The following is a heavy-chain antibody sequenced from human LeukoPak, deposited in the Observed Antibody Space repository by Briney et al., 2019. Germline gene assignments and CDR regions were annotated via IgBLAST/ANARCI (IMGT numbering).Heavy chain of an antibody. J-gene: IGHJ6*02. CDR2: ISSSSSYI. Sequence: PGGSLRLSCAASGFTFSSYSMNWVRQAPGKGLEWVSSISSSSSYIYYADSVKGRFTISRDNAKNSLYLQMNSLRAEDTAVYYCARAYYYDSSGYYSIYYYGMDVWGQGTLVTVSS. V-gene: IGHV3-21*01. D-gene: IGHD3-22*01. CDR1: GFTFSSYS. CDR3: ARAYYYDSSGYYSIYYYGMDV.